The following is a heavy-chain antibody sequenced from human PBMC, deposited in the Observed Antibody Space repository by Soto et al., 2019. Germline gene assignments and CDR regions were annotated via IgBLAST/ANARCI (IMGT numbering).Heavy chain of an antibody. J-gene: IGHJ4*02. Sequence: ASVKVSCKVSGYTLTELAMHWVRQAPGKGLEWMGGFDPEDGETIYAQKFQGRVTMTEDTSTDTAYMELSSLRSEDTAVYYCATSTSITMIVVARYYFDYWGQGTLVTVSS. CDR3: ATSTSITMIVVARYYFDY. CDR2: FDPEDGET. D-gene: IGHD3-22*01. V-gene: IGHV1-24*01. CDR1: GYTLTELA.